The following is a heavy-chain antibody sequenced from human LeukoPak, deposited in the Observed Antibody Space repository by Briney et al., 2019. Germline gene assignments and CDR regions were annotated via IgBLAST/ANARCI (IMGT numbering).Heavy chain of an antibody. CDR3: ASLIVGATSFGILDY. D-gene: IGHD1-26*01. Sequence: PSETLSLTCTVSGGSISSHYWSWIRQPPGKGLEWIGYNYYSGSTNYNPSLESRVTISVDTSKNQFSLKLSSVTAADTAVYYCASLIVGATSFGILDYWGQGTLVTVSS. J-gene: IGHJ4*02. V-gene: IGHV4-59*11. CDR2: NYYSGST. CDR1: GGSISSHY.